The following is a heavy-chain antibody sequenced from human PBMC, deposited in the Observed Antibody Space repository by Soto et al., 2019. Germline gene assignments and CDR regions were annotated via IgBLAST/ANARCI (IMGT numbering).Heavy chain of an antibody. D-gene: IGHD3-16*02. CDR3: AKDSEGYDYVWGSYRYRTPFDY. Sequence: GGSLRLSCAASGFTFSSYAMSWVRQAPGKGLEWVSAISGSGGSTYYADSVKGRFTISRDNSKNTLYLQMNSLRAEDTAVYYCAKDSEGYDYVWGSYRYRTPFDYWGQGTLVTVSS. CDR1: GFTFSSYA. CDR2: ISGSGGST. J-gene: IGHJ4*02. V-gene: IGHV3-23*01.